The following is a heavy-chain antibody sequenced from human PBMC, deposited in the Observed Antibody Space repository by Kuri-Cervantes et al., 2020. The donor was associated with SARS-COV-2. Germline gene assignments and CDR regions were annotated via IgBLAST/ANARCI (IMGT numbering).Heavy chain of an antibody. CDR1: GGTFSSYA. D-gene: IGHD3-3*01. J-gene: IGHJ3*02. CDR3: ARGDLGGTIFGVVAFDI. Sequence: SVKVSCKASGGTFSSYAISWVRQAPGQGLEWMGGIIPIFGTANYAQKFQGRVTMTTDESSSTAYMELSSLRSEDTAVYYCARGDLGGTIFGVVAFDIWGQGTMVTVSS. CDR2: IIPIFGTA. V-gene: IGHV1-69*05.